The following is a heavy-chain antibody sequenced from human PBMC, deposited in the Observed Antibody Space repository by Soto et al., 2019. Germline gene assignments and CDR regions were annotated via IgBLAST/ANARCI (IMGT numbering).Heavy chain of an antibody. CDR1: GYTFTGYY. CDR3: AGGSWLPFYYYYMPV. V-gene: IGHV1-2*04. Sequence: QVQLVQSGAEVKKPGASVKVSCKASGYTFTGYYMHRVRQAPGQGLEWMGWINPNSGGTNYAQKFQGWVTMTRDTSISTGNVELSRLRSDDRGVYYCAGGSWLPFYYYYMPVCGNGTTDTV. D-gene: IGHD6-19*01. J-gene: IGHJ6*03. CDR2: INPNSGGT.